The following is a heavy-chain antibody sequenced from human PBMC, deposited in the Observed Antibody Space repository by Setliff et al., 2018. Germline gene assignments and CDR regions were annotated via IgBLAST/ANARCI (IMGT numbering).Heavy chain of an antibody. CDR3: ARAPDYGEIDF. CDR2: IDSSSTWI. J-gene: IGHJ4*02. D-gene: IGHD4-17*01. CDR1: GFFFRSYD. V-gene: IGHV3-21*01. Sequence: GGSLRLSCAASGFFFRSYDMNWVRQAPGQGLEWVSSIDSSSTWIYYADSVKGRFTISRDNAKKSLYLQMNSLRAEDTAIYYCARAPDYGEIDFWGQGTLVTVPQ.